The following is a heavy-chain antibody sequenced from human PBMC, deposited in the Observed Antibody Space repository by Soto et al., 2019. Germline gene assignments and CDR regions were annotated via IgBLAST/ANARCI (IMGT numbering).Heavy chain of an antibody. CDR1: GFTFISYA. CDR2: ISFDGSTK. Sequence: QVQLVESGGGVVQPGRSLRLSCAASGFTFISYAMHWVRQAPGKGLEWVAVISFDGSTKYYADSVKGRFTISRDNSKNTVYLQLHSLRSEDTAVYYCARSRHGSGSYTHFYYGLDVWGQGTTVTVSS. D-gene: IGHD3-10*01. V-gene: IGHV3-30-3*01. J-gene: IGHJ6*02. CDR3: ARSRHGSGSYTHFYYGLDV.